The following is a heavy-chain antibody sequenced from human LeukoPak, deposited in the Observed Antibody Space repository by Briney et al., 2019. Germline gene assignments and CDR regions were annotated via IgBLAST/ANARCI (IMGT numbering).Heavy chain of an antibody. V-gene: IGHV3-7*03. D-gene: IGHD3-22*01. CDR1: GFTFSKYW. CDR3: ATYNDVNDY. CDR2: IKRDGSER. Sequence: AGGSLRLSCAASGFTFSKYWMSWVRQAPGKGLEWVANIKRDGSERYYVDSVKGRLTISRDNTRNSLFLQMNSLRAEDTAFYYCATYNDVNDYWGQRTLVTVSS. J-gene: IGHJ4*02.